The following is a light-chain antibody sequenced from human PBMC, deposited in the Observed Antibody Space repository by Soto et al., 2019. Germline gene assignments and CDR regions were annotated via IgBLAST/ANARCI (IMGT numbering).Light chain of an antibody. V-gene: IGKV3-15*01. CDR1: QRVSDN. CDR2: GAS. Sequence: EIVMTQSPATLSVYPGERATLSCRASQRVSDNLAWYQQKPGQAPRLLIYGASVRATGIPARFSGSGSGTEFTLTISSLQSADFAVYYCQQYNNWPITFGQGTRLEI. J-gene: IGKJ5*01. CDR3: QQYNNWPIT.